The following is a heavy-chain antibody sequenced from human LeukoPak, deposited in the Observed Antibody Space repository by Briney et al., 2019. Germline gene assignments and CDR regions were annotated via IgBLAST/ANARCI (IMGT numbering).Heavy chain of an antibody. CDR3: ARDLGSTLRGPRDGYNIDDALDI. D-gene: IGHD5-24*01. Sequence: GASVKVSCKASGYTFTSYYMHWVRQAPGQGLEWMGIINPSGGSTSYAQKFQGRVTMTRDTSTSTVYMELSSLRSEDTAVYYCARDLGSTLRGPRDGYNIDDALDIWGQGTMVTVSS. J-gene: IGHJ3*02. CDR2: INPSGGST. CDR1: GYTFTSYY. V-gene: IGHV1-46*01.